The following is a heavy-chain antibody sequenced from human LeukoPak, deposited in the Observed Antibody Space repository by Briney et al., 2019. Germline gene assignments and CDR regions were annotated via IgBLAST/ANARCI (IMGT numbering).Heavy chain of an antibody. J-gene: IGHJ4*02. Sequence: GGSLRLSCAASGFTFSSYAKSWVRQAPGKGLEWVSAISGSGGSTYYADSVKGRFTISRDNSKNTLYLQMNSLRAEDTAVYYCARVTYGDYYPLDYWGQGTLVTVSS. CDR1: GFTFSSYA. V-gene: IGHV3-23*01. CDR2: ISGSGGST. D-gene: IGHD4-17*01. CDR3: ARVTYGDYYPLDY.